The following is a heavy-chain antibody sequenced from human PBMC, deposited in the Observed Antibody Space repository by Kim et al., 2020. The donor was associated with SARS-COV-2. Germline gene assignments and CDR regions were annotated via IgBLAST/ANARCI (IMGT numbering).Heavy chain of an antibody. J-gene: IGHJ4*02. Sequence: SVKVSCKASGFTFTSSAVQWVRQARGQRLEWIGWIVVGSGNTNYAQKFQERVTITRDMSTSTAYMELSSLRSEDTAVYYCAVERYYGSGSYYMGGPTFDYWGQGTLVTVSS. CDR1: GFTFTSSA. CDR2: IVVGSGNT. D-gene: IGHD3-10*01. CDR3: AVERYYGSGSYYMGGPTFDY. V-gene: IGHV1-58*01.